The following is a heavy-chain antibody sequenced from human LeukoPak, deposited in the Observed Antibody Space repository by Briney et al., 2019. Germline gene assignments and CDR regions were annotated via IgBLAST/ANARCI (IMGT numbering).Heavy chain of an antibody. J-gene: IGHJ3*02. D-gene: IGHD5-18*01. CDR2: INHSGSA. Sequence: PSETLSLTCAVSGGSFSGYYWTWIRQPPGKGLEWIGEINHSGSANYNPSLKSRVTISLDTSKNQFSLRLNSVTAADTAVYYCARGNIRGYSSFNIWGQGTMVTVSS. CDR3: ARGNIRGYSSFNI. V-gene: IGHV4-34*01. CDR1: GGSFSGYY.